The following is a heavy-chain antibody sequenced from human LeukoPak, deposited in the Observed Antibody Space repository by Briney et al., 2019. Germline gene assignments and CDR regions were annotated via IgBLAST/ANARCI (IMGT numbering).Heavy chain of an antibody. V-gene: IGHV3-48*01. Sequence: GGSLRLSCVASGFTFSTYNMLWVRQTPGKGLEWLFYINTAGSAVHYADSVKDRFTFSRDNAKNSLYLQMNSLRVEDTAIYYCAKDQSGYHYWGQGTLVTASS. D-gene: IGHD3-3*01. CDR3: AKDQSGYHY. CDR1: GFTFSTYN. CDR2: INTAGSAV. J-gene: IGHJ4*02.